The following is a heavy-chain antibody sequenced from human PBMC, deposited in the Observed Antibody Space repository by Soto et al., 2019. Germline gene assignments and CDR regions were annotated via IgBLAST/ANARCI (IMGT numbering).Heavy chain of an antibody. CDR2: MNPNSGNT. D-gene: IGHD3-10*01. J-gene: IGHJ3*02. Sequence: ASVKVSCKASGYTFTSYDINWVRQATGQGLEWMGWMNPNSGNTGYAQKFQGRVTMTRNTSISTAYMELSSLRSEDTAVYYCARGHPLDYGSGSRPDDFDIWGPGTMVTVSS. V-gene: IGHV1-8*01. CDR3: ARGHPLDYGSGSRPDDFDI. CDR1: GYTFTSYD.